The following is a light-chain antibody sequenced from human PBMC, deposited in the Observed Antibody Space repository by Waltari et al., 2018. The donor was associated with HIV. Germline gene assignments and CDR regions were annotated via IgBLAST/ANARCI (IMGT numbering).Light chain of an antibody. CDR1: NIGSKT. Sequence: SYVLTQPPSVSVAPGQTARISCGGNNIGSKTVHWYRQRPGQAPVLVVYDDSVRPSGIPERFSGSNSWNTATLTIGLVEAGDEADYYCQVWESSSSHSYVFGTGTTVTVL. V-gene: IGLV3-21*02. J-gene: IGLJ1*01. CDR2: DDS. CDR3: QVWESSSSHSYV.